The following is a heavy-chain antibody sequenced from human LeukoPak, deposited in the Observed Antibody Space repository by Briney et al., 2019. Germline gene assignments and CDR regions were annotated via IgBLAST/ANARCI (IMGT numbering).Heavy chain of an antibody. V-gene: IGHV4-39*02. D-gene: IGHD5-18*01. CDR2: IYYSGSS. J-gene: IGHJ4*02. CDR3: ASTVDTAMGIDY. Sequence: SETLSLTCTVSGGSISSSSYFWGWIRQPPGEGLEWIGSIYYSGSSYYDPSLKSRVTMSVDTAKNHFSLKLSSVTAADTAVYYCASTVDTAMGIDYWGQGTLVTVSS. CDR1: GGSISSSSYF.